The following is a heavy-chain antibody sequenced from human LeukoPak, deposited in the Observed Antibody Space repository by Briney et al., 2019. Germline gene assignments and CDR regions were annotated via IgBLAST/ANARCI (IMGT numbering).Heavy chain of an antibody. D-gene: IGHD6-13*01. CDR3: ARHGDSSSWSPFDY. CDR2: IYYSGST. V-gene: IGHV4-39*01. J-gene: IGHJ4*02. CDR1: GGSISSSSYY. Sequence: KPSETLSLTCTVSGGSISSSSYYWGWIRQPPGKGLEWIGSIYYSGSTYYNPSLKSRVTISVDTSKNQFSLKLSSVTAADTAVYYCARHGDSSSWSPFDYWGQGTLVTVSP.